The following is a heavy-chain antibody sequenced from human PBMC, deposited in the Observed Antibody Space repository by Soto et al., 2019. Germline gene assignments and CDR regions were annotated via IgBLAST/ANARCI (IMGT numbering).Heavy chain of an antibody. CDR1: GGSFSGYY. J-gene: IGHJ4*02. CDR3: ARDYYDSSGYYCFYY. CDR2: INHSGST. V-gene: IGHV4-34*01. Sequence: SETLSLTCAVYGGSFSGYYWSWFRQPPGKGLEWIGEINHSGSTNYNPSLKSRVTISVDTSKNQFSLKLSSVTAADTAVYYCARDYYDSSGYYCFYYWGQGTLVTVSS. D-gene: IGHD3-22*01.